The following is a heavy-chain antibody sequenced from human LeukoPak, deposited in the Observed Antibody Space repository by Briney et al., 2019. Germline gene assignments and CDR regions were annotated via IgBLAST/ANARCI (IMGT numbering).Heavy chain of an antibody. D-gene: IGHD5-24*01. Sequence: PGGSLRLSCAASGFTFSSYSMNWVRQAPGKGLEWVSAIIGNGENTYYANSVKGRFTISRDNSKNTLYLQMNSLRAEDTAVYYCAKMRDGYDYWGQGTLVTVSS. V-gene: IGHV3-23*01. CDR2: IIGNGENT. J-gene: IGHJ4*02. CDR1: GFTFSSYS. CDR3: AKMRDGYDY.